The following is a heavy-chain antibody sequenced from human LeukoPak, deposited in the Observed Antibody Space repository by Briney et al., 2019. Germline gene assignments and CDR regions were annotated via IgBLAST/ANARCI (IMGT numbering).Heavy chain of an antibody. D-gene: IGHD2-2*01. J-gene: IGHJ5*02. CDR1: GYTFTSYG. Sequence: ASVKVSCMASGYTFTSYGISWVRQAPGEGLEWMGWISAYNGNTNYAQKLQGRVTMTTDTSTSTAYMELRSLRSDDTAVYYCARDPGDIVVVPAAIGIWFDPWGQGTLVTISS. CDR2: ISAYNGNT. V-gene: IGHV1-18*04. CDR3: ARDPGDIVVVPAAIGIWFDP.